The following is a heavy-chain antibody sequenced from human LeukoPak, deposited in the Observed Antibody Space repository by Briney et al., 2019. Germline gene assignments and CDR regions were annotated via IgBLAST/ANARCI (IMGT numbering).Heavy chain of an antibody. V-gene: IGHV3-74*01. J-gene: IGHJ4*02. D-gene: IGHD3-22*01. Sequence: GESLKISCEGSGYSFTNYWIGWVRQMPGKGLVWVSRINTDGSSTDYADSVKGRFTISRDNSKNTLYLQMNSLRAEDTAVYYCATSRNYYDSSGYFRRGEYYFDYWGQGTLVTVSS. CDR2: INTDGSST. CDR3: ATSRNYYDSSGYFRRGEYYFDY. CDR1: GYSFTNYW.